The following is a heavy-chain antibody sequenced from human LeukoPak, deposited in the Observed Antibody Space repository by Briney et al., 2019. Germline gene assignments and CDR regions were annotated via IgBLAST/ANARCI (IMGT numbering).Heavy chain of an antibody. Sequence: GGSLRLSCAASGFSFSSYGMHWVRQAPGKGLEWVAFIRSNGDNKYYADSVKGRFTISRDNSKNTLYLQMNSLRAEDTAVYYCAKVAVAGRHFQHWGQGTLVTVSS. V-gene: IGHV3-30*02. D-gene: IGHD6-19*01. CDR2: IRSNGDNK. J-gene: IGHJ1*01. CDR1: GFSFSSYG. CDR3: AKVAVAGRHFQH.